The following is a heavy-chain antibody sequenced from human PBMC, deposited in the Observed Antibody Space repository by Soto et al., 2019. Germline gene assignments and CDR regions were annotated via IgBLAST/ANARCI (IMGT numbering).Heavy chain of an antibody. CDR2: ISYDGSNK. V-gene: IGHV3-30-3*01. Sequence: GGSLRLSCAASGFTFSSYAMHWVRQAPGKGLEWVAVISYDGSNKYYADSVKGRFTISRDNSKNTLYLQMNSLRAEDTAVYYCARDGDYGTLDYWGQGTLVTVSS. CDR1: GFTFSSYA. J-gene: IGHJ4*02. D-gene: IGHD4-17*01. CDR3: ARDGDYGTLDY.